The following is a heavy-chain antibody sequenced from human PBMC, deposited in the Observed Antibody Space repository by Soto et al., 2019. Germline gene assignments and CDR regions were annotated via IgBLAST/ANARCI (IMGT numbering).Heavy chain of an antibody. CDR1: GGSISSRNW. J-gene: IGHJ6*02. D-gene: IGHD3-22*01. Sequence: LETLSLTCAVSGGSISSRNWWSWVRKPPGKGLEWIGEIYHSGSTNYNPSLKSRVTISVDKSKNQFSLKLSSVTAADTAVYYCARSPDSSGYYPRWYYYGMDGWGQGTTVT. CDR3: ARSPDSSGYYPRWYYYGMDG. V-gene: IGHV4-4*03. CDR2: IYHSGST.